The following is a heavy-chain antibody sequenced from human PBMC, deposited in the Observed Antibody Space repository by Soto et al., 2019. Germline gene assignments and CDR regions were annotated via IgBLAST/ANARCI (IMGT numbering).Heavy chain of an antibody. Sequence: GASVKVSCKVPADTFTSYYIHWVRQAPGHGLEWMGIINPNGGSTRFAQTFQGRTTMTRDTSTSTVYMELRSLRSEDTAVYYCARDEKERYSSSWYLPYYYYGMDVWGQGTTVTVSS. J-gene: IGHJ6*02. CDR2: INPNGGST. CDR3: ARDEKERYSSSWYLPYYYYGMDV. D-gene: IGHD6-13*01. V-gene: IGHV1-46*01. CDR1: ADTFTSYY.